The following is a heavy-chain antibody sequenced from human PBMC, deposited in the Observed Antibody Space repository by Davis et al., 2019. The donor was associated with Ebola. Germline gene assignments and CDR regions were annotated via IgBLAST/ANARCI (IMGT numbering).Heavy chain of an antibody. Sequence: PGGSLRLSCTVSGGSISSYYWSWIRQPPGKGLEWIGSFYYSGSTYYNPSLKSRVTISVDTSKNQFSLKLRSVTAADTAVYYCARRGRIYSSGSLAGGNYYYYMDVWGKGTTVTVSS. CDR3: ARRGRIYSSGSLAGGNYYYYMDV. CDR2: FYYSGST. CDR1: GGSISSYY. J-gene: IGHJ6*03. D-gene: IGHD6-19*01. V-gene: IGHV4-39*01.